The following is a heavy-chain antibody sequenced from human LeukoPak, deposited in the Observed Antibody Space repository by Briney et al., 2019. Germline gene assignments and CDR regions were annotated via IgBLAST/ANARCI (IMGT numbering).Heavy chain of an antibody. J-gene: IGHJ4*02. Sequence: GGSLRLSCAASGFTFSSYAMSWVRQAPGKGLEWVSAIRHNSVTTHYADSVKGRFIISRDNSKNTLYLQMNSLRAEDTAIYYCAKHVLTGARNWNDVFDNWGQGALVTVSS. D-gene: IGHD1-1*01. CDR3: AKHVLTGARNWNDVFDN. V-gene: IGHV3-23*01. CDR1: GFTFSSYA. CDR2: IRHNSVTT.